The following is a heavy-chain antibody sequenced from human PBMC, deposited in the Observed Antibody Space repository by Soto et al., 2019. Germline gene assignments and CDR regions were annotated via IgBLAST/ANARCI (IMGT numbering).Heavy chain of an antibody. CDR1: GFTFSDYY. CDR3: ARDQWNCSGGSCYSDEFGY. Sequence: GGSLRLSCAASGFTFSDYYMSWIRQAPGKGLEWVSYISSSGSTIYYADSVKGRFTISRDNAKNSLYLQMNSLRAEDTAVYYCARDQWNCSGGSCYSDEFGYWGQGTLVTVSS. D-gene: IGHD2-15*01. CDR2: ISSSGSTI. V-gene: IGHV3-11*01. J-gene: IGHJ4*02.